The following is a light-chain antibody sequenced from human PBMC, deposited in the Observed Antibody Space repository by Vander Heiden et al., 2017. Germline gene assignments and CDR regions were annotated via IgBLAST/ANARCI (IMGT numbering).Light chain of an antibody. CDR2: GAS. CDR3: QQYCSSPDIT. CDR1: QSVSSSY. V-gene: IGKV3-20*01. Sequence: EIVLTQSPGTLSLSPGERATLSCRASQSVSSSYLAWYQQKPGQAPRLLIYGASSRATGIPDRFSGSGYGTDFTLTISRLEPEDFAVYYCQQYCSSPDITFGHGTKVDIK. J-gene: IGKJ3*01.